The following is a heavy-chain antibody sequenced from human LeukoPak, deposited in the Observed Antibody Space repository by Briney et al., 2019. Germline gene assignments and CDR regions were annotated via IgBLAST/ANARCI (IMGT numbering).Heavy chain of an antibody. Sequence: ASVKVSCKVSGYTLTELSMHWVRQAPGKGGEGRGGFDPEDGETIYAQKFQGRVTMTEDTSTDTAYMELSSLRSEDTAVYYCATVGYQLLVNNWFDPWGQGTLVTVSS. D-gene: IGHD2-2*01. CDR3: ATVGYQLLVNNWFDP. V-gene: IGHV1-24*01. J-gene: IGHJ5*02. CDR2: FDPEDGET. CDR1: GYTLTELS.